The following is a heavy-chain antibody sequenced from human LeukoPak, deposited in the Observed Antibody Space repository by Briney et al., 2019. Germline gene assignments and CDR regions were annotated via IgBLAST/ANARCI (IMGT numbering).Heavy chain of an antibody. Sequence: GGSLRLSCAASGFAFSECPMHWVRQAPGKGLEWVAVMSFDGNDKYYADSVKGRFTISRDNSKNTLYLQMNSLRAEDTAVYYCAKEVSYYDSSGALVYYFDYWGQGTLVTVSS. CDR2: MSFDGNDK. CDR1: GFAFSECP. D-gene: IGHD3-22*01. J-gene: IGHJ4*02. CDR3: AKEVSYYDSSGALVYYFDY. V-gene: IGHV3-30*04.